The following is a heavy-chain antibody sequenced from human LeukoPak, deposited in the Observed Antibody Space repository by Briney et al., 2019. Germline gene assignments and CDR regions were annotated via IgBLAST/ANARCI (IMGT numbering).Heavy chain of an antibody. D-gene: IGHD3-22*01. Sequence: SETLSLTCTVSGGSINNYYWSWVRQPPGKGLEWIGYVFYTGYTHYNPSLKSRVTISVDTSKNQFSLKLSSVTAADTAVYYCARDLNYDSSGYPFDPWGQGTLVTVSS. CDR3: ARDLNYDSSGYPFDP. V-gene: IGHV4-59*12. CDR2: VFYTGYT. CDR1: GGSINNYY. J-gene: IGHJ5*02.